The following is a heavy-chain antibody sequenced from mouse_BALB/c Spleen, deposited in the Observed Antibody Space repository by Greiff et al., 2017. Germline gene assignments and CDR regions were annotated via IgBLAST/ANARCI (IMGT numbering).Heavy chain of an antibody. D-gene: IGHD2-4*01. J-gene: IGHJ3*01. Sequence: EVKVEESGGGLVKPGGSLKLSCAASGFTFSSYAMSWVRQTPEKRLEWVATISSGGSYTYYPDSVKGRFTISRDNAKNTLYLQMSSLRSEDTAMYYCARFYDYEAWFAYWGQGTLVTVSA. CDR2: ISSGGSYT. V-gene: IGHV5-9-3*01. CDR1: GFTFSSYA. CDR3: ARFYDYEAWFAY.